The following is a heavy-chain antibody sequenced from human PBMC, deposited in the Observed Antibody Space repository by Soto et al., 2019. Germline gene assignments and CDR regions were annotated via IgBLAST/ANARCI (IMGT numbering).Heavy chain of an antibody. Sequence: QVQLRESGPRLVKPSETLSLTCSVSGGSVSSGGYYWGWIRQTPGKGLEWIASMFHSGTKYYNPSLKRRVTISVDTPRNELSLKLSSSTAADTAVYYCARRGERVAATNWFDPWGQGILVIVSS. J-gene: IGHJ5*02. D-gene: IGHD6-25*01. CDR3: ARRGERVAATNWFDP. CDR1: GGSVSSGGYY. V-gene: IGHV4-39*01. CDR2: MFHSGTK.